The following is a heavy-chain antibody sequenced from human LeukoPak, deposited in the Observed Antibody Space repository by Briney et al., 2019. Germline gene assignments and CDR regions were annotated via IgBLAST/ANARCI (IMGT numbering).Heavy chain of an antibody. CDR2: ISSSGSTI. Sequence: GGSLRLSCAASGFTFSSYEMNWVRQAPGKGLEWVSYISSSGSTIYYADSVKGRFTVSRDNAKNSLYLQMNSLRAEDTAVYYCARAFWATVAYFDYWGQGTLVTVSS. D-gene: IGHD4-23*01. J-gene: IGHJ4*02. CDR1: GFTFSSYE. CDR3: ARAFWATVAYFDY. V-gene: IGHV3-48*03.